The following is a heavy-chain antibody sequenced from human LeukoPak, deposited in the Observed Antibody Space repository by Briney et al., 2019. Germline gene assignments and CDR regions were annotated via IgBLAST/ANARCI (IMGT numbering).Heavy chain of an antibody. D-gene: IGHD5-18*01. CDR1: GFTSSSHW. CDR2: IHSDGSRT. V-gene: IGHV3-74*03. Sequence: PGGSLRLSCEASGFTSSSHWMHWVRQAPGEGLVWVSRIHSDGSRTTYADSVKGRFTISRDNAKNTLYLQMNSLRAEDTAVYYCARGRGYSFGWIGEKLLDYWGQGTLVTVSS. CDR3: ARGRGYSFGWIGEKLLDY. J-gene: IGHJ4*02.